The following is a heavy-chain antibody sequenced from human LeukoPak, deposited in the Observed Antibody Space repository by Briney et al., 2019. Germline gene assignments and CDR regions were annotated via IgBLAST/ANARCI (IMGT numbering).Heavy chain of an antibody. J-gene: IGHJ4*02. V-gene: IGHV2-70*20. D-gene: IGHD4-23*01. CDR1: GFSLSTSGMC. CDR2: IDWDDDK. CDR3: ARIQAYGGNSEGYYFNY. Sequence: VSGPTLVKPTQTLTLTCTFSGFSLSTSGMCVSWVRQPPGKALEWLALIDWDDDKFYSTSLKTRLTISKDTSRNQVVLTMTNMDPVDTATYYCARIQAYGGNSEGYYFNYWGQGTLVTVSS.